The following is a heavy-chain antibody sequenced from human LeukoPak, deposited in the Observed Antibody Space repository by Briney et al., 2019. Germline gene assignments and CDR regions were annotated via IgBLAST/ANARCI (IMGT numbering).Heavy chain of an antibody. Sequence: GGSLRLSCAASGFTFSSYAMSWVRQAPGKGLEWVSAISGSGGSTYYADSVKGRFTISRDNSKNTLYLQMNSLRAEDTAVYYCARVDSSSVVFDYWGQGTLVTVSS. CDR3: ARVDSSSVVFDY. CDR2: ISGSGGST. V-gene: IGHV3-23*01. J-gene: IGHJ4*02. CDR1: GFTFSSYA. D-gene: IGHD6-13*01.